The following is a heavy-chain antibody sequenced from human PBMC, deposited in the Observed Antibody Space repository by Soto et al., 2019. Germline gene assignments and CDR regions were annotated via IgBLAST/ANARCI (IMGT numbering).Heavy chain of an antibody. J-gene: IGHJ4*02. V-gene: IGHV4-59*01. CDR1: GGSISSYY. D-gene: IGHD3-9*01. Sequence: SETLSLTCTVSGGSISSYYWSWIRQPPGKGLEWIGYIYYSGSTNYNPSLKSRVTISVDTSKNQFSLKLSSVTAADTAVYYCARGRADYDILTGYYYFDYWGQGTLVTVSS. CDR2: IYYSGST. CDR3: ARGRADYDILTGYYYFDY.